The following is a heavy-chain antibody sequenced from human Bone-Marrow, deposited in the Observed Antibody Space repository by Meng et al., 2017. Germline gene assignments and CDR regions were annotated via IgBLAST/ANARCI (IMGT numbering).Heavy chain of an antibody. CDR1: GFTFSSYG. CDR3: ARDVRAWVVNDYDFDY. Sequence: GGSLRLSCAASGFTFSSYGMHWVRQAPGKGLEWVAVIWYDGSNKYYADSVKGRFTISRDNSKNTLYLQMNSLRAEDTAVYYCARDVRAWVVNDYDFDYWGQGTLVTVSS. V-gene: IGHV3-33*01. CDR2: IWYDGSNK. D-gene: IGHD3-22*01. J-gene: IGHJ4*02.